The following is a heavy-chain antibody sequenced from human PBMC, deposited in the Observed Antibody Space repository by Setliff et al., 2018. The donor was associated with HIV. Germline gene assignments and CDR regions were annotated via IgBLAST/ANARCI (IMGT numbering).Heavy chain of an antibody. J-gene: IGHJ5*01. V-gene: IGHV3-23*01. CDR1: TFTFTNSP. CDR2: ISGPGNSI. Sequence: HPGGSLRLSCEGSTFTFTNSPLTWVRQAPGKGLQWVAYISGPGNSILYEDSVEGRFTISRDNSKNTLYLQMNSLRVEDTAIYYCAKVKGFYCSDDCYTGHWFDSWGRGTLVTVSS. D-gene: IGHD2-21*02. CDR3: AKVKGFYCSDDCYTGHWFDS.